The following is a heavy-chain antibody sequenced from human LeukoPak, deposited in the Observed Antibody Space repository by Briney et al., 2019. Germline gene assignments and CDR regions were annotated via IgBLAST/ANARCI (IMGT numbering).Heavy chain of an antibody. D-gene: IGHD3-16*01. CDR1: GYTLTGYY. Sequence: ASVKVSCKASGYTLTGYYMHWVRQAPGQGLEWMGWINANSGGTNYAQTFQGRVTMTRDTSISTAYMELSRLRSDDTAVYYCEREVDVGGFFDYWGQGTLVTVSS. V-gene: IGHV1-2*02. J-gene: IGHJ4*02. CDR2: INANSGGT. CDR3: EREVDVGGFFDY.